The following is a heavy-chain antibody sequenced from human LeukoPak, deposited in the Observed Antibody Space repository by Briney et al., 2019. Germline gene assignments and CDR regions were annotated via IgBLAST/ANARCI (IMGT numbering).Heavy chain of an antibody. J-gene: IGHJ4*02. CDR3: ARTGSSGYYYHY. CDR1: GGSISSGSYY. Sequence: PSQTPSLTCTVSGGSISSGSYYWSWIRQPAGKGLEWIGRIYTSGSTNYNPSLKSRVTISVDTSKNQFSLKLSSVTAADTAVYYCARTGSSGYYYHYWGQGTLVTVSS. CDR2: IYTSGST. V-gene: IGHV4-61*02. D-gene: IGHD3-22*01.